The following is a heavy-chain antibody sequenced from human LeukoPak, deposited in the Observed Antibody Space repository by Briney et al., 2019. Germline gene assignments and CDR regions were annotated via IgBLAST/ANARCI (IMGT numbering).Heavy chain of an antibody. CDR2: ISAYNGNT. CDR3: ARDVAGYHYYYYYGMDV. V-gene: IGHV1-18*01. J-gene: IGHJ6*02. Sequence: ASVKVSCKASGYTFTSYGISWVRQAPGQGLEWMGWISAYNGNTNYAQKLQGRVTMTTDTSTSTAYMELRSLRSDDTALYYCARDVAGYHYYYYYGMDVWGQGTTVTVSS. CDR1: GYTFTSYG. D-gene: IGHD6-19*01.